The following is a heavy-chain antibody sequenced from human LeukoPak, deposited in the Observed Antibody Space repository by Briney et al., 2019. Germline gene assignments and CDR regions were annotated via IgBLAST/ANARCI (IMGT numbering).Heavy chain of an antibody. Sequence: SETPSLTCTVSGGSISSSSYYWGWIRQPPGKGLEWIGSIYYSGSTYYNPSLKSRVTISVDTSKNQFSLKLSSVTAADTAVYYCAREEVIGYYYYGMDVWGQGTTVTVSS. CDR1: GGSISSSSYY. CDR3: AREEVIGYYYYGMDV. D-gene: IGHD3-16*02. V-gene: IGHV4-39*07. J-gene: IGHJ6*02. CDR2: IYYSGST.